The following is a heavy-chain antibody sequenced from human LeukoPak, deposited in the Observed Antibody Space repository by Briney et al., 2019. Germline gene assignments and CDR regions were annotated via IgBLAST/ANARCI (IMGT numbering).Heavy chain of an antibody. V-gene: IGHV3-30*04. CDR1: GFTFSSYA. Sequence: PGGSLRLSCAASGFTFSSYAMHWVRQAPGKGLEWVAVISYDGSNKYYADSAKGRFTISRDNSKNTLYLQMNSLRAEDTAVYYCAAGYSSGWPFDYWGQGTLVTVSS. D-gene: IGHD6-19*01. CDR3: AAGYSSGWPFDY. CDR2: ISYDGSNK. J-gene: IGHJ4*02.